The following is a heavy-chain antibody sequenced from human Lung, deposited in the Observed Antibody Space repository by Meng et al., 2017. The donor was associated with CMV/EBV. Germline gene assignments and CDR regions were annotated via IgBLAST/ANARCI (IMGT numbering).Heavy chain of an antibody. CDR1: GFTFDEYA. CDR3: VKVLSFGHFGAFDL. CDR2: ISWDTVNV. Sequence: SLKISCEASGFTFDEYAMHWVRQPPGKGLEWVSGISWDTVNVFYSESVKGRFTVSRANAKNTIYLQMNSLRPEDTGLYYCVKVLSFGHFGAFDLWGRGTXV. D-gene: IGHD3-10*01. J-gene: IGHJ3*01. V-gene: IGHV3-9*01.